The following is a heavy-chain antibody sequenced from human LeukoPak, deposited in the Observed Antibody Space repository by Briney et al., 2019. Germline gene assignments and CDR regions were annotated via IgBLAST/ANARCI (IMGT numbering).Heavy chain of an antibody. CDR2: INHSGST. Sequence: PSETLSLTCAVYGGSFSGYYWSWIRQPPGKGLEWIGEINHSGSTNYNPSLKSRVTISVDTSKNQFSLKLSSVTAADTAVYYCARTGDYGHYYYMDVWGKGTTVTISS. CDR1: GGSFSGYY. D-gene: IGHD4/OR15-4a*01. J-gene: IGHJ6*03. V-gene: IGHV4-34*01. CDR3: ARTGDYGHYYYMDV.